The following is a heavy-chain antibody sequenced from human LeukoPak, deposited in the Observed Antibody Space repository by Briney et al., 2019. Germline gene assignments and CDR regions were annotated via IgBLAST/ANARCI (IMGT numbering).Heavy chain of an antibody. V-gene: IGHV3-23*01. D-gene: IGHD7-27*01. CDR3: AKTGAGYYYMDV. CDR1: GFTYSSYA. J-gene: IGHJ6*03. Sequence: PGGSLRLSCAASGFTYSSYAMSWVRQAPGKGLEWVSAISGSGGSTYYADSVKGRFTISRDNSKNTLYLQMNSLRAEDTAVYYCAKTGAGYYYMDVWGKGTTVTVSS. CDR2: ISGSGGST.